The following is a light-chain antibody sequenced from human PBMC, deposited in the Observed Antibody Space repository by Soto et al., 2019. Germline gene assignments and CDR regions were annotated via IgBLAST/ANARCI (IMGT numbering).Light chain of an antibody. CDR1: SSNIGCNT. Sequence: QSVLTQPPSASGIPGQRVTISCSGSSSNIGCNTVNWYQQLPGTAPKLLIYSNFQRPAGVPDRFSGSKSGTSASLAIRGLQAEDEADYYCAAWDDSLNGYVFGAGTKLTVL. CDR3: AAWDDSLNGYV. V-gene: IGLV1-44*01. J-gene: IGLJ1*01. CDR2: SNF.